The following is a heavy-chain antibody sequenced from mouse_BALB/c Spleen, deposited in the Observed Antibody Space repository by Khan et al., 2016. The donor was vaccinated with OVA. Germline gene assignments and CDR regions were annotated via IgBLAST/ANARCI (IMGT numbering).Heavy chain of an antibody. V-gene: IGHV14-3*02. Sequence: VQLQQSGAELVKPGASVKLSCTASGFNIKDTYMHWVKQRPEQGLEWIGRIDPTNGKSKYDPKIPDKATITADTSSNTAYLQISSLTSEDTAVYYCARSENYYDSSSYYFDYWGQGTTLTVSS. J-gene: IGHJ2*01. CDR3: ARSENYYDSSSYYFDY. D-gene: IGHD1-1*01. CDR1: GFNIKDTY. CDR2: IDPTNGKS.